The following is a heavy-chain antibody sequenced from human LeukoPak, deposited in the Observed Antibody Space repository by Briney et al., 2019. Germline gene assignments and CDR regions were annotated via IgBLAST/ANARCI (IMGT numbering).Heavy chain of an antibody. CDR1: GFTFSNYV. CDR2: INQDGSEK. CDR3: AREDILTGWNFFDY. D-gene: IGHD3-9*01. J-gene: IGHJ4*02. Sequence: GGSLRLSCAASGFTFSNYVMQWVRQAPGKGLEWVANINQDGSEKYYVDSVKGRFTISRDNAKNSLYLQMNSLRAEDTALYYCAREDILTGWNFFDYWGQGTLVTVSS. V-gene: IGHV3-7*01.